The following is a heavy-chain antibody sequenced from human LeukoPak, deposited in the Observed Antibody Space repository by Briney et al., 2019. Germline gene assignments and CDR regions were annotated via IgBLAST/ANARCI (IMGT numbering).Heavy chain of an antibody. Sequence: SETLSLTCAVYGGSFSGYYWSWIRQPPGKGLEWIGEINHSGSTNYNPPLKSRVTISVDTSKNQFSLKLSSVTAADTAVYYCARAVRYYFDYWGQGTLVTVSS. CDR1: GGSFSGYY. CDR3: ARAVRYYFDY. V-gene: IGHV4-34*01. CDR2: INHSGST. J-gene: IGHJ4*02.